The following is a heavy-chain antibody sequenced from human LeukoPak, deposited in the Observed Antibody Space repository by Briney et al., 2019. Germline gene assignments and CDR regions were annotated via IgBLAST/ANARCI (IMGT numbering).Heavy chain of an antibody. CDR2: ISSSSSYI. D-gene: IGHD2-2*02. J-gene: IGHJ4*02. V-gene: IGHV3-21*01. CDR3: ARAWGYCSSTSCYNMDY. CDR1: GFTFSSYS. Sequence: NPGGSLRLSCAASGFTFSSYSMNWVRQAPGKGLEWVSSISSSSSYIYYADSVKGRFTISRDNAKNSLYLQMNSLRAEDTAVYYCARAWGYCSSTSCYNMDYWGQGTLVTVSS.